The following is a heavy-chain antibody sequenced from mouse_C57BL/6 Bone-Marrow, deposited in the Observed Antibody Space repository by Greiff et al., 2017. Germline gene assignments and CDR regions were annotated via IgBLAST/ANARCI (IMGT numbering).Heavy chain of an antibody. V-gene: IGHV1-82*01. CDR3: AREGYVEDYYAMDY. D-gene: IGHD3-1*01. CDR1: GYAFSSSW. CDR2: IYPGDGDT. J-gene: IGHJ4*01. Sequence: VKLMESGPELVKPGASVKISCKASGYAFSSSWMNWVKQRPGKGLEWIGRIYPGDGDTNYNGKFKGKATLTADKSSSTAYMQLSSLTSEDSAVYFCAREGYVEDYYAMDYWGQGTSVTVSS.